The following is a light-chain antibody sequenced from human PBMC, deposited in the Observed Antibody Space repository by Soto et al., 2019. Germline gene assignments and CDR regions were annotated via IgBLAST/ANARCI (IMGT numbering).Light chain of an antibody. V-gene: IGKV1-5*01. CDR1: QSISSW. CDR3: QQYNSPWT. CDR2: DAS. J-gene: IGKJ1*01. Sequence: DIHMTQSPSTLSASVGDRVTITCRASQSISSWLAWYQQKPGKAPKLLIYDASSFDSGVPSRFSGSGSGTEFTLTISSLQPDDFATYYCQQYNSPWTFGQGTKVEIK.